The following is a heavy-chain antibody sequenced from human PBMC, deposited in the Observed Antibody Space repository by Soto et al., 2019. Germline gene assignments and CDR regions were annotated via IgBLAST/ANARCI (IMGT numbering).Heavy chain of an antibody. V-gene: IGHV2-5*02. D-gene: IGHD2-2*01. J-gene: IGHJ3*01. Sequence: QITLKESGPTLVKPTQTLTLTCTFSGFSLSADGVGVGWIRQPPGKALEWLALIYWDDDKRYRPSLKSRLTITTDTYQNQVVLTMPNMDPVDTATYYCAHAYGGTSGPHDAFDVSGQGTVVTVSS. CDR3: AHAYGGTSGPHDAFDV. CDR1: GFSLSADGVG. CDR2: IYWDDDK.